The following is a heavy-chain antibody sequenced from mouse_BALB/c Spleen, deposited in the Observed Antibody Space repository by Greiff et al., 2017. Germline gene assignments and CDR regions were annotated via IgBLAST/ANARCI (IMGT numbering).Heavy chain of an antibody. V-gene: IGHV5-6-5*01. J-gene: IGHJ3*01. CDR2: ISSGGST. Sequence: EVQGVESGGGLVKPGGSLKLSCAASGFTFSSYAMSWVRQTPEKRLEWVASISSGGSTYYPDSVKGRFTISRDNARNILYLQMSSLRSEDTAMYYCATLQEQGFAYWGQGTLVTVSA. CDR3: ATLQEQGFAY. CDR1: GFTFSSYA.